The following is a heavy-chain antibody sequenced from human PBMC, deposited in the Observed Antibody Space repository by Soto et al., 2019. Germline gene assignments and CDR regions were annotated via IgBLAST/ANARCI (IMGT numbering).Heavy chain of an antibody. CDR3: AHTLPYSSSWGLRAFDI. V-gene: IGHV2-5*01. CDR2: IYWNDDT. CDR1: GFSLSTSGVG. Sequence: QITLKESGPTLVKPTQTLTLTCTFSGFSLSTSGVGVGWIRQPPGKALEWLVIIYWNDDTRSSPSLKSRLTITKDTSKNQVVLTMTNMDPVDTATYYCAHTLPYSSSWGLRAFDIWGQGTMVTVSS. D-gene: IGHD6-13*01. J-gene: IGHJ3*02.